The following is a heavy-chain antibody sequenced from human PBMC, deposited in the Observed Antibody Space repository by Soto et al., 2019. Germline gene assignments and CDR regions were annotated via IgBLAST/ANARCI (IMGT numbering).Heavy chain of an antibody. Sequence: SQTLSLTCAISGDSVSSNSAAWNWVRQSPSRGLEWLGRTYYRSKWYNDYAVSVKSRITINPDTSKNQFSLQLNSVTPEDTAVYYCARDSSGWPNYYYYGMDVWGQGTTVTVSS. CDR2: TYYRSKWYN. CDR1: GDSVSSNSAA. V-gene: IGHV6-1*01. CDR3: ARDSSGWPNYYYYGMDV. J-gene: IGHJ6*02. D-gene: IGHD6-19*01.